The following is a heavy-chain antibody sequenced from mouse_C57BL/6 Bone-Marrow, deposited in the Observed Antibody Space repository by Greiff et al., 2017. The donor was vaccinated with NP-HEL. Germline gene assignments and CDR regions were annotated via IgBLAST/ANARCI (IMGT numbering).Heavy chain of an antibody. J-gene: IGHJ4*01. CDR3: TPSYAMDY. V-gene: IGHV14-4*01. CDR1: GFNIKDDY. Sequence: DVKLQESGAELVRPGASVKLSCTASGFNIKDDYMHWVKQRPEQGLEWIGWIDPENGDTEYASKFQGKATITADTSSNTAYLQLSSLTSEDTAVYYCTPSYAMDYWGQGTSVTVSS. CDR2: IDPENGDT.